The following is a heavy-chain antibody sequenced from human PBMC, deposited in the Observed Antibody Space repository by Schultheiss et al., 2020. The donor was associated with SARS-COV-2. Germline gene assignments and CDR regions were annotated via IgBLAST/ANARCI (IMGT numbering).Heavy chain of an antibody. CDR3: AKEVLSDSSRAFDP. Sequence: GGSLRLSCAASGFTVSSNYMSWVRQAPGKGLEWVSVIYSGGSTYYADSVKGRFTISRDNSKNTLYLQMNSLRAEDTAVYYCAKEVLSDSSRAFDPWGQGTLVTVSS. V-gene: IGHV3-53*01. CDR1: GFTVSSNY. J-gene: IGHJ5*02. D-gene: IGHD6-6*01. CDR2: IYSGGST.